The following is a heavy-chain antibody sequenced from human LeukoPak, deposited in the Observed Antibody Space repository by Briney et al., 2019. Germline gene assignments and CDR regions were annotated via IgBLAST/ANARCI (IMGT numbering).Heavy chain of an antibody. CDR3: ARDRGGSSDAFDI. CDR2: INLDGSST. CDR1: GLIFSSYW. Sequence: GGSLRLSCAASGLIFSSYWMHWVRQLPGKGLVSVSRINLDGSSTTYADSVRGRFTVSRDNAKNTLYLQMNSLRAEDTAVYYCARDRGGSSDAFDIWGQGTMVTVSS. V-gene: IGHV3-74*01. J-gene: IGHJ3*02. D-gene: IGHD2-2*01.